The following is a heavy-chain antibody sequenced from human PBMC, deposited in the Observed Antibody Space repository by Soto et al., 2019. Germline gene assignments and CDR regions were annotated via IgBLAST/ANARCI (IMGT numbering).Heavy chain of an antibody. J-gene: IGHJ4*02. V-gene: IGHV1-3*01. Sequence: ASVKVSCKASGYTFTSYAMHWVRQAPGQRLEWMGWINAGNGNTKYSQKFQGRVTITRDTSASTAYMELSSLRSEDTAVYYCARGSARLGVVHPIFDYWGQGTLVTVSS. D-gene: IGHD5-12*01. CDR1: GYTFTSYA. CDR3: ARGSARLGVVHPIFDY. CDR2: INAGNGNT.